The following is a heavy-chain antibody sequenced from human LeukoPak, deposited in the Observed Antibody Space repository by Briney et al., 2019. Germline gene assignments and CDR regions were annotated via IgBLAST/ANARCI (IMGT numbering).Heavy chain of an antibody. Sequence: PGGSLRLSCAASGFTFSNYNMNWVRQAPGKGLEWVSATSGRGVNTYYADSVKGRFTISRDNSKNTLYLQMNSLRAEDTAVYYCAGGSSGWYSDYWGQGTLVTVSS. CDR2: TSGRGVNT. D-gene: IGHD6-19*01. CDR1: GFTFSNYN. V-gene: IGHV3-23*01. CDR3: AGGSSGWYSDY. J-gene: IGHJ4*02.